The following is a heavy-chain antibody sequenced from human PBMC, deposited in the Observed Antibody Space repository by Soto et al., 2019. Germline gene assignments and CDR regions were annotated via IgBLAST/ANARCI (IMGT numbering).Heavy chain of an antibody. CDR1: GFTFSDYY. J-gene: IGHJ4*02. D-gene: IGHD6-19*01. V-gene: IGHV3-11*06. Sequence: GGSLGLSCAASGFTFSDYYMSWIRQAPGKGLEWVSYISSSSSYTNYADSVKGRFTISRDNAKNSLYLQMNSLRAEDTAVYYCARVVGSGWYSLDYWGQGTLVTVSS. CDR2: ISSSSSYT. CDR3: ARVVGSGWYSLDY.